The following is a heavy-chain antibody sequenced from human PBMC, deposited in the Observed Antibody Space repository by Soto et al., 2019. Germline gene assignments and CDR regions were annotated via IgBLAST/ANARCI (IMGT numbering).Heavy chain of an antibody. V-gene: IGHV4-38-2*01. CDR1: GYSISSCYY. D-gene: IGHD3-16*01. Sequence: ETLTLTCDVSGYSISSCYYWGWLRQPPGKGLEWIGSIYHGGSTYYNPSLNSRVTFSIDMTNNHVSLILNSVTAADTAVYYCARVGPWVPLYHDSRPYTFEYWFDPWGQGTPVTVSS. CDR2: IYHGGST. J-gene: IGHJ5*02. CDR3: ARVGPWVPLYHDSRPYTFEYWFDP.